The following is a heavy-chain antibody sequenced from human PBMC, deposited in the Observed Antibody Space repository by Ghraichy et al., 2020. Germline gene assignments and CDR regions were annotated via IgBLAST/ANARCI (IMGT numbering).Heavy chain of an antibody. CDR2: IKSDGSEK. D-gene: IGHD3-16*02. CDR3: ARCYDFIWGSYPLNY. J-gene: IGHJ4*02. Sequence: GGSLRLSCAASGFTFSNYWMTWVRQAPGKGLEWVANIKSDGSEKYFVDSVKGRFTISRDNAENSLYLQMNSLRAEDTAVYYCARCYDFIWGSYPLNYWGQGTLVIVSS. CDR1: GFTFSNYW. V-gene: IGHV3-7*01.